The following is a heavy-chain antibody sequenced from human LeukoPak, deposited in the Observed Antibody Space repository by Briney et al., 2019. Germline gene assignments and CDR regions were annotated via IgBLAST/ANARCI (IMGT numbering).Heavy chain of an antibody. CDR2: ISSGSSTM. CDR3: ARESVMDV. CDR1: VFTFSTYS. Sequence: GGSLRLSCAASVFTFSTYSMNWLRQARGKVLEWLSYISSGSSTMYYADSVKGRFTISRDNVKKSIYLEMNRVRDEDTAVYYCARESVMDVWGQGTTVTVSS. V-gene: IGHV3-48*02. J-gene: IGHJ6*02.